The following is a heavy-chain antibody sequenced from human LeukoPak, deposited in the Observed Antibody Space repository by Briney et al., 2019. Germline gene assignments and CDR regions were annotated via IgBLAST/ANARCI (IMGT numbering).Heavy chain of an antibody. J-gene: IGHJ4*02. Sequence: GASVKVSCKASGYTFTSYGISWVRQAPGQGLEWMGWISAYNGNTNYAQKLQGRVTMTTDTSTSTAYMELRSLRSDDTAVYYCARPITYYDILTGYYTVYYFDYWGQGTLVTVSS. CDR3: ARPITYYDILTGYYTVYYFDY. CDR1: GYTFTSYG. V-gene: IGHV1-18*01. D-gene: IGHD3-9*01. CDR2: ISAYNGNT.